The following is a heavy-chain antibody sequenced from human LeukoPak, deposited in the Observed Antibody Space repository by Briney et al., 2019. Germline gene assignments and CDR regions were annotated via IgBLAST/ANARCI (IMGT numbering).Heavy chain of an antibody. D-gene: IGHD2-2*01. CDR3: AKVRGCSSTSCPQAFDI. V-gene: IGHV3-23*01. CDR1: GFTFSSYA. J-gene: IGHJ3*02. CDR2: ISGSGGST. Sequence: PGGSLRLSCAASGFTFSSYAMSWVRQAPGKGLEWVSAISGSGGSTYYADSVKGRFTISRDNSKNTLYLQMNSLRAEDTAVYYCAKVRGCSSTSCPQAFDIWGQGTMVTVSS.